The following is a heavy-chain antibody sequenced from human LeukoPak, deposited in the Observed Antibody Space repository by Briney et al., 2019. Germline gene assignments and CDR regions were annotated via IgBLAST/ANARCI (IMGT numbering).Heavy chain of an antibody. J-gene: IGHJ4*02. CDR2: IYHSGRS. CDR1: GDSISNGVKY. Sequence: SSEILSLTCTVSGDSISNGVKYWSWIRQHPGRGLEWIGYIYHSGRSYYNPSLKSRITMSVDTFKNQFSLNLSSVTAADTAVYYCAREGRGGDWLLDWGQGTLVTVSS. V-gene: IGHV4-31*03. D-gene: IGHD3-9*01. CDR3: AREGRGGDWLLD.